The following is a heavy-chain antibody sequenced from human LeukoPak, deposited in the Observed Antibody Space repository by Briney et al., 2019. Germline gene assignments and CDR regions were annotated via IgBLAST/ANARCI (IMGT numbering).Heavy chain of an antibody. V-gene: IGHV1-2*02. D-gene: IGHD1-26*01. CDR2: INSNSGGT. J-gene: IGHJ4*02. Sequence: ASVKVSCKASGYTFTGHYMHWVRQAPGQGLEWMGFINSNSGGTNSAQEFQGRVTMTRDKSNSTAYMELSRLRFDDTAVYYCARGAGYSQSPPDYWGQGTLVTVSS. CDR1: GYTFTGHY. CDR3: ARGAGYSQSPPDY.